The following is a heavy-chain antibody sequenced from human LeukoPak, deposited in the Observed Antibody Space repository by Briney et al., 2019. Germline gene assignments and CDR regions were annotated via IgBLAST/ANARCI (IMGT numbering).Heavy chain of an antibody. Sequence: GGSLRLSCAASGFTFSSYSMNWVRQAAGKGLEWVSSIISSSSYIYYADSGKGRFTISRDNAKNSLYLQMNSLRAEDTAVYYCARQAPYDFWSGYPENWFDPWGQGTLVTVSS. CDR2: IISSSSYI. J-gene: IGHJ5*02. D-gene: IGHD3-3*01. CDR1: GFTFSSYS. CDR3: ARQAPYDFWSGYPENWFDP. V-gene: IGHV3-21*01.